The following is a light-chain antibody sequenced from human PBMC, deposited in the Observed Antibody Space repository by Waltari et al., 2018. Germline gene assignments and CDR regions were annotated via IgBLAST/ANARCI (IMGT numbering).Light chain of an antibody. J-gene: IGKJ4*01. CDR1: QAISKS. CDR2: DAS. CDR3: QPFANLPLT. V-gene: IGKV1-33*01. Sequence: DIQMTQSPSSLSASVGHRVTITCQASQAISKSLNWYQQKPGKAPNLLIYDASNLQRGVPSTFSGSGSRTHFTFTITRLQPEDIATYYCQPFANLPLTFGVGTKVQIK.